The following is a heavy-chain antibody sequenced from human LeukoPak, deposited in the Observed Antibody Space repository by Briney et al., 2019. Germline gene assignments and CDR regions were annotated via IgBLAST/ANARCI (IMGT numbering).Heavy chain of an antibody. CDR1: GFTFSSYW. J-gene: IGHJ6*03. V-gene: IGHV3-7*01. CDR2: IKQDGSEK. CDR3: ARDAAKSLYYYYYMDV. Sequence: PGGPLRLSCAASGFTFSSYWMSWVRQAPGKGLEWVANIKQDGSEKYYVDSVKGRFTISRDNAKNSLYLQMNSLRAEDTAVYYCARDAAKSLYYYYYMDVWGKGTTVTVSS.